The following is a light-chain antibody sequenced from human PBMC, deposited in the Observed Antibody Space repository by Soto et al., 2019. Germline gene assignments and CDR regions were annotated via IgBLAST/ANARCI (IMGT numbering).Light chain of an antibody. J-gene: IGKJ2*01. CDR1: QTVSSTY. Sequence: EIVLTQSPGTLSLSPGEGATLSCRASQTVSSTYLAWYQQKPGRAPSLLIHGASTRAAGIPDRFSASGSGTHFTLTISRLEPEDFAVYFCQQFGTSPYTFGQGTTLEIK. V-gene: IGKV3-20*01. CDR2: GAS. CDR3: QQFGTSPYT.